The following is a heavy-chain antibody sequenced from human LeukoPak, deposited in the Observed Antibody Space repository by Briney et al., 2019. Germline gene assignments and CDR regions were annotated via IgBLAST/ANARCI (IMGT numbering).Heavy chain of an antibody. J-gene: IGHJ3*02. V-gene: IGHV3-48*03. Sequence: GGSLRLSCAASGFTFSSYEMNWVRQAPGKGLEWVSYISSSGSTIYYADSVKGRFTISRDNSKNTLYLQMNSLRAEDTAVYYCAKETGTTVLDAFDIWGQGTMVTVSS. CDR3: AKETGTTVLDAFDI. CDR2: ISSSGSTI. CDR1: GFTFSSYE. D-gene: IGHD1-1*01.